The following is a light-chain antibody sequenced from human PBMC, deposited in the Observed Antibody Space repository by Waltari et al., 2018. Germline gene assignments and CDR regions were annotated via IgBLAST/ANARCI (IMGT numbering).Light chain of an antibody. CDR2: GTS. CDR1: QGIAKY. CDR3: LQHDNLPYT. J-gene: IGKJ2*01. V-gene: IGKV1-33*01. Sequence: DIQMTQSPSSLSASVGDTITIPCQASQGIAKYLNWYQQKPGKAPDLLIYGTSNLQAGVPSRFSGSGSGTDFTLTISSLQPEDIATYYCLQHDNLPYTFGQGTRLE.